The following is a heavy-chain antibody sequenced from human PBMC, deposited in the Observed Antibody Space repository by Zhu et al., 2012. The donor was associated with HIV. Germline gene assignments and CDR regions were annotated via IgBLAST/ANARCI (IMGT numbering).Heavy chain of an antibody. CDR1: GGSISRSNYY. J-gene: IGHJ4*02. D-gene: IGHD2-2*01. Sequence: QVQLQESGPGLVKPSETLSLICTVSGGSISRSNYYWGWIRQPPGKGLEWIGSTYYSGSTFYNPSLKSRVTISMDTSKNQFSLKLSSVTAADTAVYYCASRYCSSSSCLYDYWGQGTLVTVSS. V-gene: IGHV4-39*01. CDR2: TYYSGST. CDR3: ASRYCSSSSCLYDY.